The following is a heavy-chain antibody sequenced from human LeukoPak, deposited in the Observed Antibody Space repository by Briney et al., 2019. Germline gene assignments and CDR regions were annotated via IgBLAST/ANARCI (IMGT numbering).Heavy chain of an antibody. CDR2: INHSGST. V-gene: IGHV4-34*01. CDR3: ARENWGPRSHFDY. CDR1: GGSFSGYY. Sequence: TSETLSLTCAVYGGSFSGYYWSWIRQPPGKGLECIGEINHSGSTNYNPSLKSRVTISVDTSKNQFSLKLSSVTAADTAVYYCARENWGPRSHFDYWGQGTLVTVPS. J-gene: IGHJ4*02. D-gene: IGHD7-27*01.